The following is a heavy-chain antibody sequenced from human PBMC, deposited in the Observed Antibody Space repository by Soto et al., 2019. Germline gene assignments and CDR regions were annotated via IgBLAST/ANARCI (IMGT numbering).Heavy chain of an antibody. CDR1: GFTFSSYA. CDR2: ISGSGGST. D-gene: IGHD3-10*01. Sequence: EVQLLESGGGLVQPGGSLRLSCAASGFTFSSYAMSWVRQAPGKGLEWVSAISGSGGSTYYADSVKGRFTISRDNSKNTLYLQMNSLRAEDTAVYSCAKAFGWFGEFDYWGPGTLVTVSS. J-gene: IGHJ4*02. CDR3: AKAFGWFGEFDY. V-gene: IGHV3-23*01.